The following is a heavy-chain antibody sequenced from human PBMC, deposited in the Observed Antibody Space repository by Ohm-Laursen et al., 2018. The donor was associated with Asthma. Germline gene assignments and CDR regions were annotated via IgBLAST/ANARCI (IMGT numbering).Heavy chain of an antibody. Sequence: TLSLTCAVSGGSITTGGHYWAWIRQHPGKGLEWFAYMYYSGSTRYNPSLRSRIIMSADTSKNKFSLKLTSVTAADTAVYYCARLPRTEGNWFDPWGQGTLVTVSS. J-gene: IGHJ5*02. CDR1: GGSITTGGHY. CDR2: MYYSGST. V-gene: IGHV4-31*11. CDR3: ARLPRTEGNWFDP. D-gene: IGHD1-14*01.